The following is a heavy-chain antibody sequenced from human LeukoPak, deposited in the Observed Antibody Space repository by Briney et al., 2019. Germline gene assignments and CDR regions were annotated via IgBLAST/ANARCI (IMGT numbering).Heavy chain of an antibody. V-gene: IGHV4-59*08. CDR2: IYYMGST. Sequence: SETLSLTWTLSGASISSYYWSWIRQPPGKGLGWIGYIYYMGSTNYNPSLKSRGTISVDTSTDQFSLKLSSVTADDTAVYYCGRRRWFVDWGQGKLVLVSS. CDR3: GRRRWFVD. CDR1: GASISSYY. J-gene: IGHJ1*01. D-gene: IGHD3-10*01.